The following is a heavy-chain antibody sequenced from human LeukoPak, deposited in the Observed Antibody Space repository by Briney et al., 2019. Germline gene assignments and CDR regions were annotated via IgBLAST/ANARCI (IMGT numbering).Heavy chain of an antibody. Sequence: GGSLRLSCAASGVTFTDYAMYWVRHTPGKGLEWGTLISYDGHDKSYADSVRGRFTISRDNSKNTLYLQMDSLRSEDTAIYYCARDGYCSGGSCYNWFDPWGQGTLVTVSS. CDR3: ARDGYCSGGSCYNWFDP. CDR1: GVTFTDYA. D-gene: IGHD2-15*01. CDR2: ISYDGHDK. V-gene: IGHV3-30-3*01. J-gene: IGHJ5*02.